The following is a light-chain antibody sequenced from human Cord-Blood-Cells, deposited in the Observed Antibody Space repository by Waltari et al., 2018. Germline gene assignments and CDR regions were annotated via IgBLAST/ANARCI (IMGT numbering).Light chain of an antibody. J-gene: IGLJ1*01. CDR3: YSTDSSGNHYV. CDR1: ALPKKY. CDR2: EDS. Sequence: SYELTQPPSVSVSPGQTARITCSGDALPKKYAYWYQQKSGQAPVLVIYEDSKRTSGVHERCSGSSSVTMATLTISGAQVEDEADYYCYSTDSSGNHYVFGTGTKVTVL. V-gene: IGLV3-10*01.